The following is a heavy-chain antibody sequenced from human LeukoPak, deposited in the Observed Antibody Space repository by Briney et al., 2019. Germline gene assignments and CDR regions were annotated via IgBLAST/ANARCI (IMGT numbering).Heavy chain of an antibody. Sequence: SETLSLTRTVSGGSISSYYWSWIRQPPGKGLEWIGYIYYSGSTNYNPSLKSRVTISVDTSKNQFSLKLSSVTAADTAVYYCARDSGSIFDYWGQGTLVTVS. CDR1: GGSISSYY. D-gene: IGHD3-22*01. J-gene: IGHJ4*02. CDR3: ARDSGSIFDY. V-gene: IGHV4-59*01. CDR2: IYYSGST.